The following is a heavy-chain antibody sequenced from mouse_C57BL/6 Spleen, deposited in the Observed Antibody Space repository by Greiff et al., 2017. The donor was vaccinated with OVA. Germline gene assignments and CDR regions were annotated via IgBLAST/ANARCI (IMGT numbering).Heavy chain of an antibody. CDR1: GFTFSSYA. CDR2: ISDGGSYT. V-gene: IGHV5-4*01. Sequence: EVQLQESGGGLVKPGGSLKLSCAASGFTFSSYAMSWVRQTPEKRLEWVATISDGGSYTYYPDNVKGRFTISRDNAKNNLYLQMSHLKSEDTAMYYCARLITTVVDYWGQGTTLTVSS. D-gene: IGHD1-1*01. CDR3: ARLITTVVDY. J-gene: IGHJ2*01.